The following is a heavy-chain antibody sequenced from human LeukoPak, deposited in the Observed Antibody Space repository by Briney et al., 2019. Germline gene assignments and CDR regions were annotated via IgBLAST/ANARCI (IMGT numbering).Heavy chain of an antibody. CDR1: GFTFSTYA. Sequence: GGSLRLSCAASGFTFSTYAMSWVRQAPGKGLEWVSAISGGVVISTYYEDSVKGRFTISRDNSKNTLYLQMNSLRDDDTAVYYCAKDPVIGAPHVFDIWGQGTMVTVSS. CDR3: AKDPVIGAPHVFDI. J-gene: IGHJ3*02. V-gene: IGHV3-23*01. CDR2: ISGGVVIST.